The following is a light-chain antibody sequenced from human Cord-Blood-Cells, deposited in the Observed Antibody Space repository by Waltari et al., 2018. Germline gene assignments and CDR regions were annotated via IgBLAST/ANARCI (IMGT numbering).Light chain of an antibody. CDR2: YVS. CDR3: SSYTSSSTLV. V-gene: IGLV2-14*01. J-gene: IGLJ2*01. CDR1: SIDVGGSNY. Sequence: QSALTQPASVSGSPGQSITISCTGTSIDVGGSNYVSWYQQHPAKAPKLMIYYVSKQPSGVSTRFSGSKSGNAASMTISGLQAEDEADYYCSSYTSSSTLVFGGGTKLTVL.